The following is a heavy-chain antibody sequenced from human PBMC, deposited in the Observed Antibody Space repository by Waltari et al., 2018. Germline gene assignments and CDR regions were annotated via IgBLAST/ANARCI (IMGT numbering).Heavy chain of an antibody. Sequence: EVQLLESGGGLVDRGGSLRLACVASGFTFRNYAMRWVRQATGQGVGVVSSNSGGDGNTYYADGGKGRFTISRANAKDTLYLEMNSLRAEDTAVYYCAKGGYCTSGLCPGYYYMDVWGKGTTVTVSS. CDR3: AKGGYCTSGLCPGYYYMDV. V-gene: IGHV3-23*01. CDR1: GFTFRNYA. J-gene: IGHJ6*03. CDR2: NSGGDGNT. D-gene: IGHD2-8*01.